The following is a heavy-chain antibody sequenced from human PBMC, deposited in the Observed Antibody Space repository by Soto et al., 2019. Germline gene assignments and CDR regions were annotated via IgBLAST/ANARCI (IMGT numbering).Heavy chain of an antibody. CDR3: ARDLGKEQWPLNLVYYFDY. Sequence: ASVKVSCKASGYTFTGYYMHWVRQAPGQGLEWMGWINPNSGGTNYAQKFQGWVTMTRDTSISTAYMELSRLRSDDTAVYYCARDLGKEQWPLNLVYYFDYWGQGTLVTVSS. CDR1: GYTFTGYY. CDR2: INPNSGGT. J-gene: IGHJ4*02. D-gene: IGHD6-19*01. V-gene: IGHV1-2*04.